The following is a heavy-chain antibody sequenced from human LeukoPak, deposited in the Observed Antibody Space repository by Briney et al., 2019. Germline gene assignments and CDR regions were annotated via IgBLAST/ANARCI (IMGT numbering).Heavy chain of an antibody. CDR2: IYYSGST. J-gene: IGHJ3*02. D-gene: IGHD1-14*01. Sequence: SETLSLTCTVSGDSINNYYWSWIRQPPGKGLEWIGYIYYSGSTNYNPSLKSRVAISVDTSKNQFSLKLNSVTAADTAVYYCARYRNEALFALDIWGQGTMVTVSS. CDR1: GDSINNYY. CDR3: ARYRNEALFALDI. V-gene: IGHV4-59*01.